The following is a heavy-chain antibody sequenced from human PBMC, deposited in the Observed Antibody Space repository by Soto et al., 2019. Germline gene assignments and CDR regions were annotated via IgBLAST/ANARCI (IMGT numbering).Heavy chain of an antibody. D-gene: IGHD2-15*01. CDR3: ERYCSGGSCYSIFRGGYGMDV. CDR1: GGSFSGYY. J-gene: IGHJ6*02. Sequence: TSETLSLTCAVYGGSFSGYYWSWIRQPPGKGLEWIGEINHSGSTNYNPSLKSRVTISVDTSKNQFSLKLSSVTAADTAVYYCERYCSGGSCYSIFRGGYGMDVWGQGTTVTVSS. CDR2: INHSGST. V-gene: IGHV4-34*01.